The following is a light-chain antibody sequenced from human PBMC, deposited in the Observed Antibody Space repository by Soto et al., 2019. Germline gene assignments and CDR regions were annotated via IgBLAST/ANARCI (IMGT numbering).Light chain of an antibody. CDR1: SSDIGAGYR. Sequence: HSLLTQPPSLSGAPGERVTISCTGSSSDIGAGYRVRWYQQVPGTAPELLIFDNTNRPSGVSVRFSGSKSGTSASLAISGLQAEDEADYYCQSFDKYLSAVVFGGGTQLTVL. CDR3: QSFDKYLSAVV. J-gene: IGLJ2*01. CDR2: DNT. V-gene: IGLV1-40*01.